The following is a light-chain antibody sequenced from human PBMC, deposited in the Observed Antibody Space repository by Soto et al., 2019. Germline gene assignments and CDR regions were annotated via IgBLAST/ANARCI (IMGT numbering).Light chain of an antibody. CDR2: GAS. J-gene: IGKJ1*01. CDR3: QQHNNWPST. Sequence: EIVMTQSPATLSLSPGERATLSCRAIQSVTNNLAWYQQKPGQAPRLLIYGASSRATGIPARFSGSGSGTEFTLTISSLQSEYFAVYYCQQHNNWPSTFGQGTKVDI. CDR1: QSVTNN. V-gene: IGKV3-15*01.